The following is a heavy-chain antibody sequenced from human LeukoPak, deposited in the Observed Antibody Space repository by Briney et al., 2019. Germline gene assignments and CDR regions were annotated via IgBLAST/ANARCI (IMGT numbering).Heavy chain of an antibody. CDR2: ISADGQVT. CDR1: GFAFGTYA. CDR3: ARDPYNTILYRLAH. Sequence: PGGSLRLSCAGSGFAFGTYAIRGVRQAPGMGLEWVSSISADGQVTYYADSVEGRFTVSRDNSKSTLYLQLNSLRAEDTATYYCARDPYNTILYRLAHWGQGTLVTVSS. D-gene: IGHD3-10*01. V-gene: IGHV3-23*01. J-gene: IGHJ4*02.